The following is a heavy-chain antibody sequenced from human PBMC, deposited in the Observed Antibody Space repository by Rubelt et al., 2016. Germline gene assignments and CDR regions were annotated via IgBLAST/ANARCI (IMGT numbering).Heavy chain of an antibody. CDR1: GYTFTSYG. D-gene: IGHD6-13*01. V-gene: IGHV1-18*01. J-gene: IGHJ4*02. Sequence: QVQLVQSGAEVKKPGASVKVSCKASGYTFTSYGISWVRQAPGQGLEWMGWISAYNGNTNYAQKLQGRVNMTTDTSTSTAYMELRSLRSDDAAVYYCARVISGVEYSSSWHFDYWGQGTLVTVSS. CDR3: ARVISGVEYSSSWHFDY. CDR2: ISAYNGNT.